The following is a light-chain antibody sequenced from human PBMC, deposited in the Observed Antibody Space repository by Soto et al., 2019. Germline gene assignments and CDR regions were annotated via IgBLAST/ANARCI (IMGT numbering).Light chain of an antibody. CDR1: QSVGSN. V-gene: IGKV3-15*01. J-gene: IGKJ5*01. Sequence: EILLTQSPATLPVSPGERATLSCRSSQSVGSNLAWFQQKPGQAPRLPIYGSSTRATGVPARFSGSGSGADFTLTISNLQSEDFAVYYCQQYTNWPPITFGQGTRLEIK. CDR3: QQYTNWPPIT. CDR2: GSS.